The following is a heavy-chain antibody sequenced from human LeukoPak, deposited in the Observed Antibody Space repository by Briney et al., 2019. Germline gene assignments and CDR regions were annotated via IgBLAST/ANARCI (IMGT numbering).Heavy chain of an antibody. V-gene: IGHV3-33*01. CDR2: MWYDGSRE. D-gene: IGHD1-26*01. J-gene: IGHJ4*02. CDR3: ARDLSFGSLDF. CDR1: GFILSTHG. Sequence: GGSLRLSCAASGFILSTHGMHWVRQAPCKGLEWVAGMWYDGSREDYADSVKGRFTISRDMSKNTLNLQMNSLRVEDTAMFYCARDLSFGSLDFRGQGTLVTVSS.